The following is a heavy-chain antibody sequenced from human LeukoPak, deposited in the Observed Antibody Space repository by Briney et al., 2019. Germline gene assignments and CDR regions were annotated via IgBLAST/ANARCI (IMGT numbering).Heavy chain of an antibody. V-gene: IGHV5-51*01. Sequence: GESLKISCKGSGYNFPSYWIGWVRQMPGKGLEWMGIVYPGDSDTRYNPSFQGQVTISADKSISTAYLQWSSLKASDTATYYCARKGGGYYYYYGMDVWGQGTTVTVSS. CDR3: ARKGGGYYYYYGMDV. D-gene: IGHD3-16*01. J-gene: IGHJ6*02. CDR1: GYNFPSYW. CDR2: VYPGDSDT.